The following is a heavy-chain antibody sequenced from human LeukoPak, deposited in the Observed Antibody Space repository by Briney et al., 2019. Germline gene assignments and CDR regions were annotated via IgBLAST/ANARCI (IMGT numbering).Heavy chain of an antibody. CDR1: EFTFSSYA. J-gene: IGHJ6*03. CDR3: ARGRVSSSTWYSTYYYFFYMDF. D-gene: IGHD4-11*01. V-gene: IGHV4-59*01. CDR2: VDHTGST. Sequence: GSLRLSCAASEFTFSSYAMSWVRQPPGKGLEWIGYVDHTGSTKFNPSLNGRVSISRDTSNNFFSLRLRSVTAADTAVYFCARGRVSSSTWYSTYYYFFYMDFWGKGTTVTVSS.